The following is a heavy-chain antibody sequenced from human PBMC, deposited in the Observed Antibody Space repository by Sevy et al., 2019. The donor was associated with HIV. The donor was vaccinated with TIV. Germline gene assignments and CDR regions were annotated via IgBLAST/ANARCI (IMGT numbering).Heavy chain of an antibody. J-gene: IGHJ6*03. CDR1: GYTFTSYD. CDR3: ARGQSETTRCWYWDYYYMDV. Sequence: ASVKVSCKASGYTFTSYDINWVRQATGQGLEWMGWMNPNSGNTGYAQKFQGRVTVTRYTSISTAYMGLSSLRSDDKAVYYCARGQSETTRCWYWDYYYMDVWVKGTTVSVSS. V-gene: IGHV1-8*03. CDR2: MNPNSGNT. D-gene: IGHD6-13*01.